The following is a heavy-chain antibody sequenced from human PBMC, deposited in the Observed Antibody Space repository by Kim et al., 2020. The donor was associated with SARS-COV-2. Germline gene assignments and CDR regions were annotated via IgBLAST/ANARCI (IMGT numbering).Heavy chain of an antibody. Sequence: GGSLRLSCAASGFTFSSYSMNWVRQAPGKGLEWVSSISNRGSYIYYADSVKGRFTISRDNAKNSLYLQMNSLRAEDTAVYYCARGESEYSVPFDYWGQGSLVTVSS. V-gene: IGHV3-21*01. CDR2: ISNRGSYI. D-gene: IGHD3-10*01. J-gene: IGHJ4*02. CDR1: GFTFSSYS. CDR3: ARGESEYSVPFDY.